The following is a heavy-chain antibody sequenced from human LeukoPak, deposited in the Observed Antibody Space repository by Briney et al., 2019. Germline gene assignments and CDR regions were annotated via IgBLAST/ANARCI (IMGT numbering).Heavy chain of an antibody. Sequence: SVKVSCTASGGTFSSYAISWVRQAPGQGLEWMGGIIPIFGTANYAQKFQGRVTITADESTSTAYMELSSLRSEDTAVYYCARDRGCSGGSCHHFPLGYYYYGMDVWGKGTTVTVSS. CDR1: GGTFSSYA. CDR3: ARDRGCSGGSCHHFPLGYYYYGMDV. V-gene: IGHV1-69*13. CDR2: IIPIFGTA. J-gene: IGHJ6*04. D-gene: IGHD2-15*01.